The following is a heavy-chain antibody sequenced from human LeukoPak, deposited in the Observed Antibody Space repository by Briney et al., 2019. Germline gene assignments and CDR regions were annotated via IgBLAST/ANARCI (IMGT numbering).Heavy chain of an antibody. CDR3: ARHVSRRKNYYGSGSPVLDY. Sequence: SETLSLTCTVSGGSISSGGYYWSWIRQPPGKGLEWIGYIYHTGSTNYSPSLKSRVTISVDTSKNQFSLKLSSVTAADTAVYYCARHVSRRKNYYGSGSPVLDYWGQGTLVTVSS. CDR1: GGSISSGGYY. CDR2: IYHTGST. D-gene: IGHD3-10*01. V-gene: IGHV4-30-2*01. J-gene: IGHJ4*02.